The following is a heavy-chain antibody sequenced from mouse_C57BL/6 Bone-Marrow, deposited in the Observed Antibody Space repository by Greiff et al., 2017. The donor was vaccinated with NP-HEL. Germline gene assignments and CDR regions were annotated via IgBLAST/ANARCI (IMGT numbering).Heavy chain of an antibody. D-gene: IGHD3-2*02. V-gene: IGHV1-82*01. Sequence: QVQLQQSGPELVKPGASVKISCKASGYAFSSSWMNWVKQRPGKGLEWIGRIYPGDGDTNYNGKFKGKATLTADKSSSTAYMQLSSLTSEDSAVYFCASAAQALDYWGQGTTLTVSS. CDR2: IYPGDGDT. CDR3: ASAAQALDY. CDR1: GYAFSSSW. J-gene: IGHJ2*01.